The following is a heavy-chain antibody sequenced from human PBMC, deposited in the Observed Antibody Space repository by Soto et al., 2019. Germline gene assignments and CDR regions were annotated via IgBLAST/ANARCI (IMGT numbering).Heavy chain of an antibody. J-gene: IGHJ6*02. CDR2: IIPIFGTT. V-gene: IGHV1-69*12. CDR1: GDTLTNRI. D-gene: IGHD3-22*01. Sequence: QVQLVQSGAEVKKPGSSVKVSCKASGDTLTNRIITWVRQAPGQGLEWMGGIIPIFGTTNHAQKFQGRVTITADESTRTAYMELSSLRSEDTAVYYCARGRDYYDSSAVQDWFYYYGLDVWGQGTTVTVSS. CDR3: ARGRDYYDSSAVQDWFYYYGLDV.